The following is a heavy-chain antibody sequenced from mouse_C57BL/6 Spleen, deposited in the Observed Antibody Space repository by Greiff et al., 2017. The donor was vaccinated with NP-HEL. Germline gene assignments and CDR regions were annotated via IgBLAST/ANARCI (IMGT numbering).Heavy chain of an antibody. CDR2: IDPSDSET. V-gene: IGHV1-52*01. D-gene: IGHD1-1*01. CDR3: ARSTRVRYGSPLYFDV. J-gene: IGHJ1*03. Sequence: QVQLQQPGAELVRPGSSVKLSCKASGYTFTSYWMHWVKQRPIQGLEWIGNIDPSDSETHYNQKFKDKATLTVDKSSSTAYMQLSSLTSEDSAVYYCARSTRVRYGSPLYFDVWGTGTTVTVSS. CDR1: GYTFTSYW.